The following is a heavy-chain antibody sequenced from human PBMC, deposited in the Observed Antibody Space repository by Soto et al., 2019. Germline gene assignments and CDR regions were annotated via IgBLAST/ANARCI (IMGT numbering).Heavy chain of an antibody. Sequence: SETLSLTCVVYGGSFSCYYWSWIRQSPGKGLEWIGGINHRGSTNYNPSLESRVTISVDTSKNQFSLKLPSVTAADTAMYYCARDGFCTSTTCRVGNWFDPWGQGTLVTVSS. J-gene: IGHJ5*02. CDR1: GGSFSCYY. CDR3: ARDGFCTSTTCRVGNWFDP. CDR2: INHRGST. D-gene: IGHD2-2*01. V-gene: IGHV4-34*01.